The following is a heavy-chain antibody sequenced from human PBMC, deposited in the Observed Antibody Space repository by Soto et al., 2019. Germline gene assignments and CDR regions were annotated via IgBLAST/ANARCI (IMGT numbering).Heavy chain of an antibody. CDR3: ARRAFYGSGNTPFDY. D-gene: IGHD3-10*01. V-gene: IGHV3-13*01. J-gene: IGHJ4*02. Sequence: PGGSLRLSCAASGFTFSSYDMHWVRQATGKGLEWVSAIGTAGDTYYPGSVKGRFTISRENAKNSLYLQMNSLRAGDTAVYYCARRAFYGSGNTPFDYWGQGTLVTVSS. CDR2: IGTAGDT. CDR1: GFTFSSYD.